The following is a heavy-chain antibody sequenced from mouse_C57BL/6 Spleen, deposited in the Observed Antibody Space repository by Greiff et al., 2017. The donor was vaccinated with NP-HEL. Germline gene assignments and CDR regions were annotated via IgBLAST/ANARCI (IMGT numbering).Heavy chain of an antibody. Sequence: QVQLKESGAELVKPGASVKISCKASGYAFSSYWMNWVKQRPGKGLEWIGQIYPGDGDTNYNGKFKGKATLTADKSSSTAYMQLSSLTSEDSAVYFCARSGDYETMDYWGQGTSVTVSS. CDR3: ARSGDYETMDY. D-gene: IGHD2-4*01. CDR2: IYPGDGDT. CDR1: GYAFSSYW. V-gene: IGHV1-80*01. J-gene: IGHJ4*01.